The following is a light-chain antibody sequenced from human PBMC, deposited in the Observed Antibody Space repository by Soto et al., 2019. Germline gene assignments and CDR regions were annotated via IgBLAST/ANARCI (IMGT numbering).Light chain of an antibody. CDR2: HTS. CDR3: QQYESSPRT. J-gene: IGKJ1*01. V-gene: IGKV3-20*01. Sequence: EIVMTQSPATLSVSPGERATLSCRASQSVFSSLAWYQQRPGQAPRLLVYHTSNRATGIPDRFSASGSGTDFTLTISRLEPEDFAVYYCQQYESSPRTFGQGTKVDIK. CDR1: QSVFSS.